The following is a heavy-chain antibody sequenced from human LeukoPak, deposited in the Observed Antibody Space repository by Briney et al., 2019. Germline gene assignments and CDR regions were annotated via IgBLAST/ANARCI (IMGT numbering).Heavy chain of an antibody. CDR1: GGSISSYY. D-gene: IGHD3-3*01. CDR3: ARASHYDFWSGSRWFDP. V-gene: IGHV4-59*01. J-gene: IGHJ5*02. CDR2: IYYSGST. Sequence: SETLSLTCTVSGGSISSYYWSWIRQPPGKGLEWIGYIYYSGSTNYNPSLKSRVTISVDTSKNQFSLKLSSVTAADTAVYYCARASHYDFWSGSRWFDPWGQGTLVTVSS.